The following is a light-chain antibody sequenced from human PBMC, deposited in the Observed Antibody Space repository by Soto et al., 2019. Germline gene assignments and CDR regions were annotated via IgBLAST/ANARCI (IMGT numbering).Light chain of an antibody. CDR1: SSDVGGYNY. J-gene: IGLJ1*01. CDR2: DVN. CDR3: CSYAGSYTYV. V-gene: IGLV2-11*01. Sequence: QSVRTQPRSVSGSPGQSVTISCTGTSSDVGGYNYVSWYQQHPGKAPKFMIYDVNKRPSGVPDRFSGSKSGNTASLTISGLQAEDEADYYCCSYAGSYTYVFGTGTKVTVL.